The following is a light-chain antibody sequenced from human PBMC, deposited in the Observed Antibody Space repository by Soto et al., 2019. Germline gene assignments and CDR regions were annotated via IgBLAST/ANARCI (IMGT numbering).Light chain of an antibody. CDR2: GAS. V-gene: IGKV3D-15*01. CDR3: QQYNDWPPIT. J-gene: IGKJ5*01. Sequence: EIVMTQSPATLSVSPGETATLSCRASQSVSSNLAWYEQKPGQAPRLIIYGASTRATGIPARFSGSESGTEFTLTISSLQSEDFAVYYCQQYNDWPPITFGQGTRLENK. CDR1: QSVSSN.